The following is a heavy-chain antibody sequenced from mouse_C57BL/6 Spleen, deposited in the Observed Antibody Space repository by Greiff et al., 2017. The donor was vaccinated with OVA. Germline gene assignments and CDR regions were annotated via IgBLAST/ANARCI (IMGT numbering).Heavy chain of an antibody. Sequence: EVQLQQSGAELVRPGASVKLSCTASGFNIKDDYMHWVKQRPEQGLEWIGWIDPENGDTEYASKFQGKATITADTSSNTAYLQLSSLTSEDTAVYYCTHRRPQSDFDVWGTGTTVTVSS. J-gene: IGHJ1*03. CDR1: GFNIKDDY. D-gene: IGHD1-3*01. CDR3: THRRPQSDFDV. CDR2: IDPENGDT. V-gene: IGHV14-4*01.